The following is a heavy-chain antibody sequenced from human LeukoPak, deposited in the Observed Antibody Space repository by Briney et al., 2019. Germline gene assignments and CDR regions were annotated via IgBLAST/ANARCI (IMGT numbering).Heavy chain of an antibody. V-gene: IGHV3-23*01. CDR1: GFTFSNSA. CDR2: SSGSGAGT. CDR3: AEAAGGSSDY. J-gene: IGHJ4*02. D-gene: IGHD3-16*01. Sequence: GGSLRLSCAASGFTFSNSAMNWVRQAPGKGLEWVSTSSGSGAGTYYADSVKGRFTISRDNSKNTLYLQMNSLGAEDTAVYYCAEAAGGSSDYWGQGTLVTVSS.